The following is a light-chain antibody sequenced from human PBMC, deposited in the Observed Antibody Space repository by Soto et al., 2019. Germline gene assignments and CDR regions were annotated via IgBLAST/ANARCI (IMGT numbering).Light chain of an antibody. CDR3: QQYGSSPFT. CDR1: QSISSH. V-gene: IGKV3-11*01. CDR2: DAS. Sequence: EIVLTQSPATLSLSPGERATLSCRASQSISSHLAWYQQKPGQAPRLLMYDASNRATGIPARFSGSGSGTDFTLTISSLEPEDFAVYYCQQYGSSPFTFGPGTKVDIK. J-gene: IGKJ3*01.